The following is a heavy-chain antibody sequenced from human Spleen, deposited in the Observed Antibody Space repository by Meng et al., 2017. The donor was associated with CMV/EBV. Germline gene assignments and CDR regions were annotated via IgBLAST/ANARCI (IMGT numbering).Heavy chain of an antibody. CDR1: GFTFSSYT. V-gene: IGHV3-21*04. J-gene: IGHJ6*02. Sequence: GESLKISCAASGFTFSSYTMNWVRQAPGKGLEWVSSISSGGSHIYYADSVKGRFTIFRDKSMNTLYLQMNSLRVEDTAVYYCASGVYSGYGIPLEFGMDVWGQGTTVTVSS. CDR2: ISSGGSHI. CDR3: ASGVYSGYGIPLEFGMDV. D-gene: IGHD5-12*01.